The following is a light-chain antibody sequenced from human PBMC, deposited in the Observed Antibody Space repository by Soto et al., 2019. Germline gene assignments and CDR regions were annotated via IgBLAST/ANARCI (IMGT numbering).Light chain of an antibody. Sequence: DIQMTQSPSSVSASVGDRVTITCRASQDVSSWFAWYQQKPGKAPKLLIYAASSLQSGVPSRFSGSGSGTDFTLTISSLQPEDFATYYCQQANSFPYTFGQGTKLEIK. CDR1: QDVSSW. J-gene: IGKJ2*01. V-gene: IGKV1-12*01. CDR3: QQANSFPYT. CDR2: AAS.